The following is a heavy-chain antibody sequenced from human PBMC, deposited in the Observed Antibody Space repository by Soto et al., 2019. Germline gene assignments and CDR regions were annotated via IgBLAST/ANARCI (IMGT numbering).Heavy chain of an antibody. Sequence: SETLSLTCTVSGDSISSDGYYWSWMSQHPGKGLEWIGYIYYSGSSYYNPSLTSRVTISVDASKNQFSLKLSSVPAADTAVYYCERVSYGLDVGGQGTTVT. V-gene: IGHV4-31*03. CDR3: ERVSYGLDV. CDR2: IYYSGSS. CDR1: GDSISSDGYY. J-gene: IGHJ6*02.